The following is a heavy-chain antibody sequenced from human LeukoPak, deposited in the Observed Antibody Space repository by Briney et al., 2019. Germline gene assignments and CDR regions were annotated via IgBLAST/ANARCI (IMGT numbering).Heavy chain of an antibody. CDR1: GFTFTEYT. J-gene: IGHJ4*02. Sequence: GRSLRLSCAASGFTFTEYTMHWVRQAPGKGLEWVSGISWNSGSIGYADSVKGRFTISRDNAKTSLYLQMNSLRAEDTALYYCAKLAVAGTIDYWGQGTLVTVSS. D-gene: IGHD6-19*01. V-gene: IGHV3-9*01. CDR3: AKLAVAGTIDY. CDR2: ISWNSGSI.